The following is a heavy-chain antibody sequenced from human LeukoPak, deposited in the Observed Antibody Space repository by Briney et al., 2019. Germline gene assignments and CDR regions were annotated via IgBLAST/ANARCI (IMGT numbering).Heavy chain of an antibody. D-gene: IGHD4-23*01. CDR2: INPSGGST. V-gene: IGHV1-46*01. Sequence: GASVKVSCKASGYTFTSYYMHWVRQAPGQGLEWMGIINPSGGSTSYAQKFQGRVTMTRDTSTSTVYMELSSLRSEDTAVYYCARAPGGRRYGGNSDWYFDLWGRGTLVTVPS. CDR1: GYTFTSYY. CDR3: ARAPGGRRYGGNSDWYFDL. J-gene: IGHJ2*01.